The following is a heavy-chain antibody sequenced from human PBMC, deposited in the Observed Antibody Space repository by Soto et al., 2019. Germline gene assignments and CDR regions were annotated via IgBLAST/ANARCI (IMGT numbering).Heavy chain of an antibody. CDR2: IIPIFGTA. CDR1: GGTFSSYA. V-gene: IGHV1-69*13. J-gene: IGHJ4*02. D-gene: IGHD3-10*01. CDR3: ARGRDQAPRLDRYYYGSGSYYLFDY. Sequence: ASVKVSCKASGGTFSSYAISWVRQAPGQGLEWMGGIIPIFGTANYAQKFQGRVTITADESTSTAYMELSSLRSEDTAVYYCARGRDQAPRLDRYYYGSGSYYLFDYWGQGTLVNVSS.